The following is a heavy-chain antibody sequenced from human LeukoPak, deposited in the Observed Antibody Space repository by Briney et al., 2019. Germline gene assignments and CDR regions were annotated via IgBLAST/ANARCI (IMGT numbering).Heavy chain of an antibody. CDR2: ISSSSSYI. Sequence: GGSLRLSCAASGFTFSSYSMNWVRQAPGKGLEWVSSISSSSSYIYYAHSVKGRFTISRDNAKNSLYLQMNSLRAEDTAVYYCARDDIVVVPAAASAEYFQHWGQGTLVTVSS. CDR1: GFTFSSYS. CDR3: ARDDIVVVPAAASAEYFQH. D-gene: IGHD2-2*01. V-gene: IGHV3-21*01. J-gene: IGHJ1*01.